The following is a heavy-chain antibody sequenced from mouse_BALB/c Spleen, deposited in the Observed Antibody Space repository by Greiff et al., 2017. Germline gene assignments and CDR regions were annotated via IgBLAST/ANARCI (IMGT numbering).Heavy chain of an antibody. J-gene: IGHJ4*01. V-gene: IGHV5-6-4*01. D-gene: IGHD2-1*01. CDR3: TRDRNGNYVGYAMDD. CDR2: ISSGGSYT. CDR1: GFTFSSYT. Sequence: EVQLVESGGGLVKPGGSLKLSCAASGFTFSSYTMSWVRQTPEKRLEWVATISSGGSYTYYPDSVKGRFTISRDNAKNTLYLQMSSLKSEDTAMYYCTRDRNGNYVGYAMDDWGQGTSVTVSS.